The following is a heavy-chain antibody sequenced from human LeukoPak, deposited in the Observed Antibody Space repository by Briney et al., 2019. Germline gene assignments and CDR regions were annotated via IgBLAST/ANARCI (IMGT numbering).Heavy chain of an antibody. J-gene: IGHJ6*02. CDR1: GFTVSSNY. CDR3: ARETVTMVRGVIPGYYGMDA. D-gene: IGHD3-10*01. CDR2: IYSGGST. V-gene: IGHV3-66*01. Sequence: PGGSLRLSCAASGFTVSSNYMSWVRQAPGKGLEWVSVIYSGGSTYYADSVKGRFTISRDNSKNTLYLQMNSLRAEDTAVYYCARETVTMVRGVIPGYYGMDAWGQGTTVTVSS.